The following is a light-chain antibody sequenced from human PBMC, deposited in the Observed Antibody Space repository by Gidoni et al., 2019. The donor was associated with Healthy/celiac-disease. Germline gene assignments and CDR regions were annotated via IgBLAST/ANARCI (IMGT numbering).Light chain of an antibody. J-gene: IGKJ2*01. Sequence: ELVLTQSPATLSLSPGERATLSCRASQSVSSYLAWYPQKPGQAPRLLIYDASNRATGIPARFSGSGSGTDFTLTISSLEPEDFAVYYCQQRSNWPTYTFGQGTKLEIK. V-gene: IGKV3-11*01. CDR2: DAS. CDR3: QQRSNWPTYT. CDR1: QSVSSY.